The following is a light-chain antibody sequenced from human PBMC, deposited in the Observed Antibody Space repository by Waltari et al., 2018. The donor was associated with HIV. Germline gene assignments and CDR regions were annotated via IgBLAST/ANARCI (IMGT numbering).Light chain of an antibody. J-gene: IGKJ3*01. V-gene: IGKV1-5*03. CDR3: QHFNGDFT. Sequence: TPLTQSPYTLSASVGDRVNITCRASQSIGTWLAWYQQKPGKAPKLLIYKASNLETGVPSRFSGSRSATEFTLTISSLQPDDFATYYCQHFNGDFTFGPGTKVDIK. CDR1: QSIGTW. CDR2: KAS.